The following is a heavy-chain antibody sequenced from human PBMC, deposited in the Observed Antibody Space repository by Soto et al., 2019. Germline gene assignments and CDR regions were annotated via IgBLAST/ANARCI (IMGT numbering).Heavy chain of an antibody. V-gene: IGHV1-2*02. CDR2: INPKSDDP. J-gene: IGHJ5*02. CDR1: GYPFSDNQ. CDR3: ARKHSLDYIRWGLDP. Sequence: QVQLVQSGSEVKKPGASVKVSCKASGYPFSDNQIHWLRRAPGQGLERMGRINPKSDDPNYAQKLQGRVTMTRDTSIDTAYLELTGRTSDDTATYYCARKHSLDYIRWGLDPWGQGTLVTVSS. D-gene: IGHD4-4*01.